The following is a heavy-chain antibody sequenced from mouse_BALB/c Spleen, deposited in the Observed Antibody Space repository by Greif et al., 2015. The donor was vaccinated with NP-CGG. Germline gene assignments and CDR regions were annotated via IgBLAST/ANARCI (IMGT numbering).Heavy chain of an antibody. J-gene: IGHJ3*01. V-gene: IGHV1-54*01. CDR1: GYAFTNYL. D-gene: IGHD2-13*01. CDR2: INPGSGGT. CDR3: AREGEYGFAY. Sequence: VQVVESGAELVRPGTSVKVSCKASGYAFTNYLIEWVKQRPGQGLEWIGVINPGSGGTNYNEKFKGKATLTADKSSSTAYMQLSSLTSDDSAVYFCAREGEYGFAYWGQGTLVTVSA.